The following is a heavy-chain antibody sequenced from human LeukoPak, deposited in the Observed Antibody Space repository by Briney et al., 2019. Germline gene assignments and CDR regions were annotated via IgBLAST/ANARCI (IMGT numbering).Heavy chain of an antibody. V-gene: IGHV4-59*01. J-gene: IGHJ4*02. D-gene: IGHD6-6*01. CDR2: IYYSGST. CDR3: ARDKRKNSGSSGFDY. Sequence: SETLSLTCTVSGGSISSYYWTWIRQPPGKGLEWIGYIYYSGSTTYNPSLKSRVTISADTSKNQFSLKLTSVTAADTALYYCARDKRKNSGSSGFDYWGQGTLVTVSS. CDR1: GGSISSYY.